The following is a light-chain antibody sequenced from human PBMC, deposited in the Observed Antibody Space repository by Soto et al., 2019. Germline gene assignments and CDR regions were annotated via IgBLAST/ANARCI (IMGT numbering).Light chain of an antibody. CDR1: LFIANH. CDR2: AAS. J-gene: IGKJ5*01. V-gene: IGKV3-15*01. Sequence: IVVTQSPATLSVSAGERVTFSSAASLFIANHLAWYQHKKGQSPRLLIHAASTGAPGVPARFSGSWYGAEFNLTIDSLQPDDSAIYYCQQYYRWPVTFGGGTRLEIK. CDR3: QQYYRWPVT.